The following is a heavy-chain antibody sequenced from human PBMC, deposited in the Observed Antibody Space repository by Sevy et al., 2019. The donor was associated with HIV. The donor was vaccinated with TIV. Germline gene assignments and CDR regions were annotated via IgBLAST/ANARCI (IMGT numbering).Heavy chain of an antibody. CDR1: GYTFISYG. CDR3: ARDGAKDDYGGYRYQYYGLDV. V-gene: IGHV1-18*01. CDR2: ISAYNGNI. D-gene: IGHD4-17*01. J-gene: IGHJ6*02. Sequence: ASVNVSCKASGYTFISYGISWVRQAPGQGLEWMGWISAYNGNINFAQKFQGRVTMTTDTSASTVHMELRSLRFDDTAVYYCARDGAKDDYGGYRYQYYGLDVWGQGTTVTVSS.